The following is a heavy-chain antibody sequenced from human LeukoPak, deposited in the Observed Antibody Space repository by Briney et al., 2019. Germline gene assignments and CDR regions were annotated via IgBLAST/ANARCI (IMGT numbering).Heavy chain of an antibody. V-gene: IGHV3-30*18. Sequence: GGSLRLSCAASGFRFSNYGMYWDRQAPGKGLEWLALISYDGSKKYYADSVEGRLTVSRDNSKNTLFLQMSSLRPEDTALYYCAKEWLWEGFYYGPNVWGQGTTVTVSS. D-gene: IGHD1-26*01. CDR1: GFRFSNYG. J-gene: IGHJ6*02. CDR2: ISYDGSKK. CDR3: AKEWLWEGFYYGPNV.